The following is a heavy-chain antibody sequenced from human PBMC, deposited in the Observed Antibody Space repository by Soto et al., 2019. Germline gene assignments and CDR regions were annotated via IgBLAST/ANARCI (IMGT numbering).Heavy chain of an antibody. J-gene: IGHJ3*02. D-gene: IGHD6-6*01. CDR2: INPSGGST. Sequence: QVQLVQSGAEVKKPGASVKVSCKASGYTFTSYYMHWVRQAPGQGLEWMGIINPSGGSTSYAQKFQGRVTMTRDTSTSTVYMELSSLRSEDTAVYYCARGGRQLGVADAFDIWGQGTMVTVSS. V-gene: IGHV1-46*01. CDR3: ARGGRQLGVADAFDI. CDR1: GYTFTSYY.